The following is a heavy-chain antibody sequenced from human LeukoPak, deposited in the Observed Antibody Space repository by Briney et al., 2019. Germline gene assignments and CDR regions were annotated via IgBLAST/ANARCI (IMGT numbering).Heavy chain of an antibody. J-gene: IGHJ5*02. CDR2: VSSYNGNT. V-gene: IGHV1-18*01. D-gene: IGHD6-6*01. CDR1: GYTFTSYG. CDR3: ARDQSSPGWFDP. Sequence: GASVKVSCKASGYTFTSYGITWLRQAPGQGLEWMGWVSSYNGNTNHAQKLQGRVTMTTDTSTSTAYMELSSLRSEDTAVYYCARDQSSPGWFDPWGQGTLVTVSS.